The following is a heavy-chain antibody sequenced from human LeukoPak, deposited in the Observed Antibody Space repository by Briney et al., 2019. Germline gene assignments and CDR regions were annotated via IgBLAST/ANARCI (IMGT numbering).Heavy chain of an antibody. CDR3: ARERRSGYSRGWPRFDY. CDR1: GFTFSSYS. J-gene: IGHJ4*02. D-gene: IGHD6-19*01. V-gene: IGHV3-21*01. CDR2: ISSSSSHI. Sequence: PGGSLRLSCAASGFTFSSYSMIWVRQAPGKGLEWVLSISSSSSHIYYADSVRGRFTISIDNAKNSLYLQMNSLRAEDTAVYYCARERRSGYSRGWPRFDYWGRGTVITVT.